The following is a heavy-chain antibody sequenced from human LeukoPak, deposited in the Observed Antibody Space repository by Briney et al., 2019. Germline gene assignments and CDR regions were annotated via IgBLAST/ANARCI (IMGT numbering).Heavy chain of an antibody. CDR3: AKVREDRYYNSRGFYLDY. CDR1: GFTFSSYG. D-gene: IGHD3-22*01. J-gene: IGHJ4*02. CDR2: ISYDGSDK. Sequence: PGGSLRLSCAASGFTFSSYGMHWVCQAPGKGLEWVAAISYDGSDKYYTDSVKGRFTISRVNSENTLYLQMNSLRSEDTAIYYCAKVREDRYYNSRGFYLDYWGQGTLVTVSS. V-gene: IGHV3-30*18.